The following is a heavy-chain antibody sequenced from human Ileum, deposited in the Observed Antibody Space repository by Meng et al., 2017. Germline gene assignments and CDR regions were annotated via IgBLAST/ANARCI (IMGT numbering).Heavy chain of an antibody. CDR3: AGRRPYGDYPISNY. Sequence: QVQLVQSGAEVKRPGASVKVSCKASGYTFSSYDINRVRQATGQGLEWMGWMNPNSGNTNYAQKFHGRVTMTRNTSISTAYLELSSLISEDTAIYYCAGRRPYGDYPISNYWGQGTLVTVSS. D-gene: IGHD4-17*01. J-gene: IGHJ4*02. CDR1: GYTFSSYD. V-gene: IGHV1-8*01. CDR2: MNPNSGNT.